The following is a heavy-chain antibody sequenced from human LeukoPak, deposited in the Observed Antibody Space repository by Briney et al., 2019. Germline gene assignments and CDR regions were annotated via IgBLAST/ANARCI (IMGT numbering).Heavy chain of an antibody. CDR3: VGYYYDSSGYPLGRGYFDY. CDR1: GYTFTGYY. Sequence: ASVKVSCKASGYTFTGYYMHWVRPAPGQGLEWMGWINPNSGGTNYAQKFQGRVTMTRDTSISTAYMELSRLRSDDTAVYYCVGYYYDSSGYPLGRGYFDYWGQGTLVTVSS. D-gene: IGHD3-22*01. CDR2: INPNSGGT. V-gene: IGHV1-2*02. J-gene: IGHJ4*02.